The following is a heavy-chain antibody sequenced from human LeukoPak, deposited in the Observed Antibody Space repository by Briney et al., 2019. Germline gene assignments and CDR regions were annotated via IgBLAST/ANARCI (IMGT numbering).Heavy chain of an antibody. Sequence: SETLSLTCTVSGGSISGYYWSWIRQPPGKGLEWIGEINHSGSTNYNPSLKSRVTISVDTSKNQFSLKLSSVTAADTAVYYCARVLVAAAGTRRGWFDPWGQGTLVTVSS. CDR2: INHSGST. J-gene: IGHJ5*02. CDR1: GGSISGYY. V-gene: IGHV4-34*01. CDR3: ARVLVAAAGTRRGWFDP. D-gene: IGHD6-13*01.